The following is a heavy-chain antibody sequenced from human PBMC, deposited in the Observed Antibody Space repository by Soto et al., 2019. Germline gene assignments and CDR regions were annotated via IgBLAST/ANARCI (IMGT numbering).Heavy chain of an antibody. V-gene: IGHV4-30-4*08. J-gene: IGHJ5*02. Sequence: SETLSLTCTVSGGSISRNNFHWGWIRQPPGKGLEWIGYIYYSGSTYYNPSLKSRVTISVDTSKNQFSLKLSSVTAADTAVYYCARVLGYYDSSSIDPWGQGTLVTSPQ. D-gene: IGHD3-22*01. CDR1: GGSISRNNFH. CDR2: IYYSGST. CDR3: ARVLGYYDSSSIDP.